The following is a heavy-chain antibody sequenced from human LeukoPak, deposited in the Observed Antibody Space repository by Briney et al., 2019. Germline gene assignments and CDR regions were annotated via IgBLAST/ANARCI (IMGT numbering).Heavy chain of an antibody. V-gene: IGHV3-21*01. CDR3: ARSRYDHYYMDV. CDR2: ITSSSNYI. J-gene: IGHJ6*03. CDR1: GFTFSTYT. Sequence: GGSLRLPCAASGFTFSTYTMNWVRQAPGKGLEWVSSITSSSNYIYYADSVRGRFTISRDNSKNSLYLQMNSLRAEDTAVYYCARSRYDHYYMDVWGKGTAVTVSS.